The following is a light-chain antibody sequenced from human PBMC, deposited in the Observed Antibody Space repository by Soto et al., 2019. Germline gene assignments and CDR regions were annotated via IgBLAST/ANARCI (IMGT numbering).Light chain of an antibody. Sequence: QSALTQPRSVSGSPGQSVTISCTGTSSDVGGYNYVSWYQQHPGKAPNLMIYDVSKRPSGVPDRFSGSKSGNTASLTISGLQAEDEADYYCCSYAGSSFWVFGGGTKLTVL. CDR2: DVS. V-gene: IGLV2-11*01. J-gene: IGLJ3*02. CDR3: CSYAGSSFWV. CDR1: SSDVGGYNY.